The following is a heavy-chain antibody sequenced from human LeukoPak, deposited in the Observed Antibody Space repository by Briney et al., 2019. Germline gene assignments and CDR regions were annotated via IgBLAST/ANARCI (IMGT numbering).Heavy chain of an antibody. D-gene: IGHD6-13*01. V-gene: IGHV4-34*01. J-gene: IGHJ4*02. CDR3: ARGQYSSNIDY. CDR1: GGSFSGYY. Sequence: SETLSLTCAVYGGSFSGYYWSWIRQPPGKGLEWIGEINHSGSTNYNPSLKSRVTISVDTSKNQFSLKLSSVTAADTAVYYCARGQYSSNIDYWGQGTLATVSS. CDR2: INHSGST.